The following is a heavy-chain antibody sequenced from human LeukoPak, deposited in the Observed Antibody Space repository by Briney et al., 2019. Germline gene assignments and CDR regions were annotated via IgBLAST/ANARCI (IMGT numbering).Heavy chain of an antibody. Sequence: ASVKVSCKASGYTFTSYDINWVRRATGQGLEWMGWMNPNSGNTGYAQKFQGRVTMTRNTSISTAYMELSSLRSEDTAVYYCARGLGYSSGWYEVMGYYFDYWGQGTLVTVSS. CDR2: MNPNSGNT. CDR3: ARGLGYSSGWYEVMGYYFDY. D-gene: IGHD6-19*01. J-gene: IGHJ4*02. CDR1: GYTFTSYD. V-gene: IGHV1-8*01.